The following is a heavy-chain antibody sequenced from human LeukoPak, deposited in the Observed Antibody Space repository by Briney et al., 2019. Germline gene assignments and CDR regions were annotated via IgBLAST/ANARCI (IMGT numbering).Heavy chain of an antibody. V-gene: IGHV4-34*01. CDR1: GGSFSDYY. D-gene: IGHD3-22*01. CDR3: ASRAATYYYDSSGPG. J-gene: IGHJ1*01. CDR2: INHSGST. Sequence: ASETLSLTCAVYGGSFSDYYWTWIRQPPGKGLEWIGEINHSGSTNYNPSLKSRVTISVDTSKNQFSLKVNSVTAADTAMYYCASRAATYYYDSSGPGWGQGTLVTVSS.